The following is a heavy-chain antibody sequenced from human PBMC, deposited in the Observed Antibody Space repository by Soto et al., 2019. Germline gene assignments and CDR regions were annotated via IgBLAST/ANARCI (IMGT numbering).Heavy chain of an antibody. J-gene: IGHJ5*02. CDR2: IRSKAYGGTT. CDR1: GFTFGDYA. CDR3: TRVSVSSGFDFGSSTSLDP. V-gene: IGHV3-49*03. Sequence: GGSLRLSCTASGFTFGDYAMSWFRQAPGKGLEWVGFIRSKAYGGTTEYAASVKGRFTISRDDSKSIAYLQMNSLKTEDTAVYYCTRVSVSSGFDFGSSTSLDPWGQGTLVTVSS. D-gene: IGHD2-2*01.